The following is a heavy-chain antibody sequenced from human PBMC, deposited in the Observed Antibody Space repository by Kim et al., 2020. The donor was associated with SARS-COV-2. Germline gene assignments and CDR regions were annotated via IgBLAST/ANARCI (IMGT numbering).Heavy chain of an antibody. CDR2: MNPNSGSA. J-gene: IGHJ5*02. CDR3: TRVIVGASVPWFDP. D-gene: IGHD1-26*01. V-gene: IGHV1-8*01. CDR1: GYTFTSYG. Sequence: ASVKVSCKASGYTFTSYGINWVRQAAGQGLEWMGWMNPNSGSAGYAQKFQGRVTMTRDTSISTAYMELSSLRSEDTAVYYCTRVIVGASVPWFDPRGQGTLVTVTS.